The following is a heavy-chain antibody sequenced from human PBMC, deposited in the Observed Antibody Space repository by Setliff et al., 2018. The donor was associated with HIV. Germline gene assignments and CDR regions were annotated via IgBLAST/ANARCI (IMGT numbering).Heavy chain of an antibody. J-gene: IGHJ4*02. CDR3: VTTELYYDIGGYYYFDY. V-gene: IGHV4-4*08. CDR1: IDSISSYY. CDR2: IYTSGST. Sequence: SETLSLTCTVSIDSISSYYWSWIRQPPGKGLEWIGYIYTSGSTKYNPSLKSRVTISLDTSANRFSLKLSSVTAADTAVYYCVTTELYYDIGGYYYFDYWGPGTLVTVSS. D-gene: IGHD3-22*01.